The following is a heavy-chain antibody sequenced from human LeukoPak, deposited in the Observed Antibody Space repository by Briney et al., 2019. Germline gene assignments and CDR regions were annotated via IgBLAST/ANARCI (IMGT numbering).Heavy chain of an antibody. Sequence: PSETLSLTCTVSGGSISSGAYSWNWIRQPPGKGLEWIGYIYYSGSTNYNPSLKSRVTISVDTSKNQFSLKLSSVTAADTAVYYCARDRGGSYYDSSGYYFGVGRSRAFDIWGQGTMVTVSS. J-gene: IGHJ3*02. D-gene: IGHD3-22*01. V-gene: IGHV4-61*08. CDR2: IYYSGST. CDR1: GGSISSGAYS. CDR3: ARDRGGSYYDSSGYYFGVGRSRAFDI.